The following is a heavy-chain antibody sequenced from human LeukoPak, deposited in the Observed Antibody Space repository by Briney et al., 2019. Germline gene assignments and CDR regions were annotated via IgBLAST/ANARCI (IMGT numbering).Heavy chain of an antibody. CDR2: ISSSSTYL. CDR3: ARRSYCGGDCYGSDAFDI. Sequence: GGSLRLSCAASGFTLSPYTMNWVRQAPGKGLEWVSSISSSSTYLDYADSLKGRFTISRDNAKNPLYLQMNSLRAEDTAVYYCARRSYCGGDCYGSDAFDIWGQGTMVTVSS. J-gene: IGHJ3*02. V-gene: IGHV3-21*01. D-gene: IGHD2-21*02. CDR1: GFTLSPYT.